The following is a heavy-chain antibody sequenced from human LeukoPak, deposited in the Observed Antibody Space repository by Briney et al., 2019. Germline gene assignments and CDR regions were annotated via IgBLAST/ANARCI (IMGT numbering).Heavy chain of an antibody. CDR1: GGSISTYY. D-gene: IGHD3-3*01. J-gene: IGHJ3*02. CDR2: IYYTGYT. Sequence: SETLSLTCTVSGGSISTYYWTWIRQPPGKGLEWVGCIYYTGYTGYNPSLTSRVTISLDTSKNQFSLRLSSVTVADTAVYYCARGPGAISKEAFDIWGQGTVVTVSS. V-gene: IGHV4-59*12. CDR3: ARGPGAISKEAFDI.